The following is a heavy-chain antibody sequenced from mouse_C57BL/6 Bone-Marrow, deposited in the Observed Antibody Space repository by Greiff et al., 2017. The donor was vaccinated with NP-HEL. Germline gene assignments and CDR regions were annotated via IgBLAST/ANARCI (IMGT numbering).Heavy chain of an antibody. CDR3: ARTRVITTVVACWDRYFDV. CDR2: IYPRSGNT. CDR1: GYTFTSYG. D-gene: IGHD1-1*01. Sequence: QVQLQQSGAELARPGASVKLSCKASGYTFTSYGISWVKQRTGQGLEWIGEIYPRSGNTYYNEKFKGKATLTADKSSSTAYMELRSLTSEDSAVYVCARTRVITTVVACWDRYFDVWGTGTTVTVSS. J-gene: IGHJ1*03. V-gene: IGHV1-81*01.